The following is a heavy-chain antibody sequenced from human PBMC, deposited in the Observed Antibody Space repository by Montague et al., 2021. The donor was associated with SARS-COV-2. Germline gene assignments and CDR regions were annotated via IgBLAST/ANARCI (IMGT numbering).Heavy chain of an antibody. J-gene: IGHJ3*02. V-gene: IGHV4-39*01. Sequence: SETLSLTCTVSGGSISSSSYYWGWIRQPPGKGLEWIGSIYYSGGTYYNPSLKGRVTISVDTSKNQFSLKLSSVTAADTAVYYCARFPTSYYYDSKAAPATPDAFDIWGQGTMVTVSS. CDR3: ARFPTSYYYDSKAAPATPDAFDI. CDR2: IYYSGGT. D-gene: IGHD3-22*01. CDR1: GGSISSSSYY.